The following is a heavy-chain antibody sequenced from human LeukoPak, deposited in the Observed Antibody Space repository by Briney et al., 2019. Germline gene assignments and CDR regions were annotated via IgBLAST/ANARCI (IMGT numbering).Heavy chain of an antibody. Sequence: ASVKVSCKASGYTFTSYAMNWVRQAPGQGREWMGWINTDTGNPTYAQGFTGRFVFSLDTSVSTAYLQISSLKAEDTAVYYCARDGIHYYGSGSPNWFDPWGQGTLVTVSS. CDR2: INTDTGNP. CDR3: ARDGIHYYGSGSPNWFDP. V-gene: IGHV7-4-1*02. J-gene: IGHJ5*02. CDR1: GYTFTSYA. D-gene: IGHD3-10*01.